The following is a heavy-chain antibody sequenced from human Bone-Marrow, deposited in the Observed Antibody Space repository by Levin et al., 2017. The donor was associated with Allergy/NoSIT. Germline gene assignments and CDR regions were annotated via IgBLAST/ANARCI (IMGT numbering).Heavy chain of an antibody. CDR1: GFTVSDYH. D-gene: IGHD2-15*01. Sequence: GESLKISCAASGFTVSDYHMSWFRQAPGKGLEWLAYISSSAGTIYYADPVRGRFTISRDNAENSLYLQMNSLRAEDTAVYYCARDRKDCSGGSCSYNWFDPWGQGTLVAVSS. V-gene: IGHV3-11*01. CDR3: ARDRKDCSGGSCSYNWFDP. J-gene: IGHJ5*02. CDR2: ISSSAGTI.